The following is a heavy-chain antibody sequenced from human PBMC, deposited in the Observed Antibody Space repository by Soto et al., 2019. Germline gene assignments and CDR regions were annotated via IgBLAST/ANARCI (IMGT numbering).Heavy chain of an antibody. CDR3: AKVSRFPGGLRSLF. Sequence: EVQLLESGGTLVQPGGSLRLSCAASGFTFSTYAMNWIRQAPGKGLEWVSYISGSSGGSTYYADSVKGRFTISRDNSKNTLFLQMNSLRVEDPAVYYCAKVSRFPGGLRSLFWGQGSLVTVSS. CDR1: GFTFSTYA. CDR2: ISGSSGGST. V-gene: IGHV3-23*01. J-gene: IGHJ4*02. D-gene: IGHD3-10*01.